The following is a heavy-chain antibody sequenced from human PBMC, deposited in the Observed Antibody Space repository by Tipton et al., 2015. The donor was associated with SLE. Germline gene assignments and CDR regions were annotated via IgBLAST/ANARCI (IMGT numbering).Heavy chain of an antibody. CDR1: GGSFSGYY. J-gene: IGHJ4*02. Sequence: TLSLTCAVYGGSFSGYYWSWIRQPPGKGLEWIGEINHSGSTNYNPSLKSRVTISVDTSKNQFSLKLSTVTAADTAVYYCARGSGSWRGWGQGTLVTVSS. D-gene: IGHD6-13*01. CDR3: ARGSGSWRG. CDR2: INHSGST. V-gene: IGHV4-34*01.